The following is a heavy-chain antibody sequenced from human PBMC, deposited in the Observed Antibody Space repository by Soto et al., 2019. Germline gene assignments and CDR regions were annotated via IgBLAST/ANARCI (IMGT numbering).Heavy chain of an antibody. J-gene: IGHJ4*02. V-gene: IGHV3-66*01. CDR2: TYSGGST. Sequence: GGSLRLSCAASGFTVSSNYMSWVRQAPGKGPEWVSVTYSGGSTYYADSVKGRFTISRDNSKNTLYLQMNSLRAEDTAVYYCARAPSWTAGPFDYWGQGTLVTVSS. CDR3: ARAPSWTAGPFDY. CDR1: GFTVSSNY. D-gene: IGHD6-25*01.